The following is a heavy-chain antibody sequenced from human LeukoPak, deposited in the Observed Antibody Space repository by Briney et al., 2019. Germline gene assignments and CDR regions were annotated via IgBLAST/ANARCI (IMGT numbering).Heavy chain of an antibody. CDR3: ARQSAGAKSQLLFAFDI. J-gene: IGHJ3*02. V-gene: IGHV4-59*08. CDR1: GGSVSGYY. D-gene: IGHD2-2*01. Sequence: SETLSLTCTVSGGSVSGYYWSWIRQPPGKGLEWIGDIYYSGSTNYNPSLKSRVTMSVDTSKNQSSLMLSSVAAADTAVYYCARQSAGAKSQLLFAFDIRGQGTTVTVSS. CDR2: IYYSGST.